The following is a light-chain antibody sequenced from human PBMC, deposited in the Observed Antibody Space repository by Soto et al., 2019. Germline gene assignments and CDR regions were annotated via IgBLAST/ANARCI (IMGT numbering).Light chain of an antibody. J-gene: IGKJ4*01. V-gene: IGKV1-5*01. CDR3: QQYDNYKPLT. CDR2: DAS. CDR1: QSISSW. Sequence: DLLMTQSPSTLSASVGDRVTITCRASQSISSWLAWYQQQPGKAPKLLSFDASSLESGTPSRFSGRRSGTQFTLTINGLQPDDFANYYCQQYDNYKPLTFGGGTKVDIK.